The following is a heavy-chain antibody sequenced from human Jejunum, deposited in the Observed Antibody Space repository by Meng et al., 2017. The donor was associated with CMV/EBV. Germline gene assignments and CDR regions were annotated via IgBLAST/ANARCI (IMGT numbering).Heavy chain of an antibody. J-gene: IGHJ4*02. D-gene: IGHD2/OR15-2a*01. CDR1: FTVSSKY. CDR2: ISGSGGRT. CDR3: AKGTNFYEGRGYNYFDF. V-gene: IGHV3-23*01. Sequence: FTVSSKYMSWVRQAPGKGLEWVSSISGSGGRTHYADSVKGRFTVSRDNSRKTVNLQMNSLRAEDTAVYYCAKGTNFYEGRGYNYFDFWGQGTLVTVSS.